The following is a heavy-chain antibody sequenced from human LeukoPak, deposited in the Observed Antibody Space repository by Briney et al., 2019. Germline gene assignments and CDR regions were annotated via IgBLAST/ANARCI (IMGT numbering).Heavy chain of an antibody. CDR3: ARDWPSGSYYYYYYMDV. J-gene: IGHJ6*03. D-gene: IGHD1-26*01. Sequence: GGSLRLSCAASGFTFSDYYMSWIRQAPGKGLEWVSYISSSGSTIYYADSVKGRFTISRDNAKNSLYLQMNSLRAEDTAVYYCARDWPSGSYYYYYYMDVWGKGTTVTISS. CDR1: GFTFSDYY. V-gene: IGHV3-11*01. CDR2: ISSSGSTI.